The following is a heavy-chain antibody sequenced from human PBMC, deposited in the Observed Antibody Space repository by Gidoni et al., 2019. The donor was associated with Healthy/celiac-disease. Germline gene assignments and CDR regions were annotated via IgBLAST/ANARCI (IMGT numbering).Heavy chain of an antibody. J-gene: IGHJ4*02. CDR3: ARVAYCTNGVCYTVDY. V-gene: IGHV4-34*01. CDR1: GGSFSGYY. Sequence: QVQLQQWGAGLLKPSEPLSLTCAVYGGSFSGYYWNWIRQPPGKGLEWIGEITHSGSTNYNPSLKSRVTISVDTSKNQFSLKLSSVTAADTAVYYCARVAYCTNGVCYTVDYWGQGTLVTVSS. D-gene: IGHD2-8*01. CDR2: ITHSGST.